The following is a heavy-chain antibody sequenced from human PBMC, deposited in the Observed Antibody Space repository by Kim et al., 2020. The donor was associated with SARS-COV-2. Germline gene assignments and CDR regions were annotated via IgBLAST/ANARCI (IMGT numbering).Heavy chain of an antibody. CDR1: GFTFSSYS. D-gene: IGHD6-19*01. CDR2: ISSSSSYI. V-gene: IGHV3-21*01. CDR3: ARGYSSGWYRPDYYYGMDV. J-gene: IGHJ6*02. Sequence: GGSLRLSCAASGFTFSSYSMNWVRQAPGKGLEWVSSISSSSSYIYYADSVKGRFTISRDNAKNSLYLQMNSLRAEDTAVYYCARGYSSGWYRPDYYYGMDVWGQGTTVTVSS.